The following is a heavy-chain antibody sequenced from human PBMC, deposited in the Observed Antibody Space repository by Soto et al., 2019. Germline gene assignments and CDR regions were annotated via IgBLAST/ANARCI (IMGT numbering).Heavy chain of an antibody. J-gene: IGHJ4*02. Sequence: TGGSLRLSCAASGFTVSSNYMNWVRQAPGKGLEWVSIIYSDATTSYADSVKGRSTISRDNFKNTLHLQVNSLRAEDSAVYYCAILSNWGQGTLVTVSS. CDR2: IYSDATT. D-gene: IGHD6-6*01. CDR1: GFTVSSNY. V-gene: IGHV3-53*01. CDR3: AILSN.